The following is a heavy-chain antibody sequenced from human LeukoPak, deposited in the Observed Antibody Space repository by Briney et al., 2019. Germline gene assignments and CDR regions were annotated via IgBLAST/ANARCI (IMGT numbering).Heavy chain of an antibody. CDR2: ISPGDSET. V-gene: IGHV5-51*01. D-gene: IGHD2-2*01. CDR1: GYSFTSYW. Sequence: GESLKISCKGSGYSFTSYWIGWVRQMPGKGPEWMGIISPGDSETRYSPSFQGQVTISADKSTSTAYLQWSSLKASDTAMYYCTSRRSSTRSLDSWGQGTLVTVSS. CDR3: TSRRSSTRSLDS. J-gene: IGHJ4*02.